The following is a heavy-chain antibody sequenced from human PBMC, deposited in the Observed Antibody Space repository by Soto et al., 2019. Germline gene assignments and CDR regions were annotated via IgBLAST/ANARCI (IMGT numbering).Heavy chain of an antibody. CDR1: GYTFTSYA. V-gene: IGHV1-3*01. Sequence: QVQLVQSGAEVKKPGASVKVSCKASGYTFTSYAMHWVRQAPGQRLEWMGWINAGNGNTKYSQKFQGRVTITRDTSASTDYMELSSLRSEDTAVYYCARTLPVTTKGWFDPWGQGTLVTVSS. CDR2: INAGNGNT. CDR3: ARTLPVTTKGWFDP. J-gene: IGHJ5*02. D-gene: IGHD4-17*01.